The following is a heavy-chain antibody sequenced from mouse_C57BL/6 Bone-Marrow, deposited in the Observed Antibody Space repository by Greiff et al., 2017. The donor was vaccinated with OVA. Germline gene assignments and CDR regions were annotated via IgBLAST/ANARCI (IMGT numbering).Heavy chain of an antibody. CDR1: GYTFTSYW. CDR3: ASGAYYGSSFWAMDY. Sequence: QVQLKQSGAELVKPGASVKMSCKASGYTFTSYWITWVKQRPGQGLEWIGDIYPGSGSTNYNEKFKSKATLTVDTSSSTAYMQLSSLTSEDSAVYYCASGAYYGSSFWAMDYWGQGTSVTVSS. V-gene: IGHV1-55*01. D-gene: IGHD1-1*01. CDR2: IYPGSGST. J-gene: IGHJ4*01.